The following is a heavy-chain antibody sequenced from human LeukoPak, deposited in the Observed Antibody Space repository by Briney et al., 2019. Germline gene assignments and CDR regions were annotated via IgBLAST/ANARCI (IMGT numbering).Heavy chain of an antibody. CDR2: ISSSGSTI. CDR3: ARDYYDSSGYFPNYYYYYYMDV. D-gene: IGHD3-22*01. V-gene: IGHV3-11*01. J-gene: IGHJ6*03. CDR1: GFTFSDYY. Sequence: GGSLRLSCAASGFTFSDYYMSWIRQAPGKGLEWVSYISSSGSTIYYADSVKGRFTISRDNAKNSLYLQMNSLRAEDTAVYYCARDYYDSSGYFPNYYYYYYMDVWGKGTTVTISS.